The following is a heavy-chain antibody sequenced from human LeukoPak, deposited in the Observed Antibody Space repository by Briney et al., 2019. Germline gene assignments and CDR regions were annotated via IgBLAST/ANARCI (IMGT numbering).Heavy chain of an antibody. D-gene: IGHD2-15*01. CDR3: AVGGRLLFNWFDP. J-gene: IGHJ5*02. CDR1: GGTFSSYT. Sequence: ASVKVSCKASGGTFSSYTISWVRQAPGQGLEWMGRIIPILGIANYAQKFQGRVTITADKSTSTAYMELSSLRSEDTAVYYCAVGGRLLFNWFDPWGQGTLVTVSS. V-gene: IGHV1-69*02. CDR2: IIPILGIA.